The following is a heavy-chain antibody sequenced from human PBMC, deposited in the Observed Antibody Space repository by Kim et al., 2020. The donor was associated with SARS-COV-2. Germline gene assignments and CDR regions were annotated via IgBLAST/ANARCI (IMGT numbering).Heavy chain of an antibody. CDR3: ARLRSGYDYRGFDY. Sequence: SETLSLTCTVSVGSISSSSYYWGWIRQPPGKGLEWIGSIYYSGSTYYNPSLKSRVTISVDTSKNQFSLKLSSVTAADTAVYYCARLRSGYDYRGFDYWGQGTLVTVSS. CDR2: IYYSGST. CDR1: VGSISSSSYY. J-gene: IGHJ4*02. V-gene: IGHV4-39*01. D-gene: IGHD5-12*01.